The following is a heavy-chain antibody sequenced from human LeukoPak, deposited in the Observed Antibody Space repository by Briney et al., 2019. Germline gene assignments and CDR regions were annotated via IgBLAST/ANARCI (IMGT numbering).Heavy chain of an antibody. D-gene: IGHD2-15*01. Sequence: GASVKVSCKASGYTFTSFGISWVRQAPGQGLEWMGWISPFDGYTKYAQKFQGRVTMATDTSTSTAYMELRSLRSDDTAVYYCAREIVVVVAATGPFDWRGQGTLVTVSS. CDR1: GYTFTSFG. CDR2: ISPFDGYT. V-gene: IGHV1-18*01. CDR3: AREIVVVVAATGPFDW. J-gene: IGHJ4*02.